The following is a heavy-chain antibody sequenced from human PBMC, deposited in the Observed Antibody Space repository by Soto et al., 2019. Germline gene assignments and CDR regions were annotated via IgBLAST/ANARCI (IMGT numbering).Heavy chain of an antibody. Sequence: SGGSLRLSCAASGFTFSSYAMSWVRQAPGKGLEWVSAISGSGGSTYYADSVKGRFTISRDNSKNTLYLQMNSLRAEDTAVYYCAKDDRYDQDKYNWFDPWGQGTLVTVSS. CDR2: ISGSGGST. V-gene: IGHV3-23*01. D-gene: IGHD2-21*01. CDR3: AKDDRYDQDKYNWFDP. CDR1: GFTFSSYA. J-gene: IGHJ5*02.